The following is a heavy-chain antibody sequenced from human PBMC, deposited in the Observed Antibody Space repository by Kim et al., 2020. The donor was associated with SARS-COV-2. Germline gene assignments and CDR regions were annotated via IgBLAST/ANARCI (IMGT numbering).Heavy chain of an antibody. CDR2: IKKKSNVVTI. J-gene: IGHJ4*02. CDR1: GFTFSNAW. Sequence: GGSLRLSCAASGFTFSNAWMSWVRQAPGKGLEWVGRIKKKSNVVTIDYAAPVKGRFTISRDDAKNTMYLQMNSLRSEDTAVFYSNSGFSRTDVDYCVQG. D-gene: IGHD6-13*01. V-gene: IGHV3-15*01. CDR3: NSGFSRTDVDY.